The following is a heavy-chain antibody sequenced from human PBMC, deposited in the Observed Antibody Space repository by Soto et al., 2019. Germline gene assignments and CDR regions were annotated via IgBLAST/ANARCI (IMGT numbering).Heavy chain of an antibody. CDR1: GFTFSSYA. CDR3: AKDPLGGLGCYSEFCDWFDP. J-gene: IGHJ5*02. V-gene: IGHV3-23*01. D-gene: IGHD2-15*01. Sequence: HPGGSLRLSCAASGFTFSSYAMSWVRQAPGKGLEWVSAISGSGGSTYYADSVKGRFTISRDNSKNTLYLQMNSLRAEDTAVYYCAKDPLGGLGCYSEFCDWFDPWGQGTLVTVSS. CDR2: ISGSGGST.